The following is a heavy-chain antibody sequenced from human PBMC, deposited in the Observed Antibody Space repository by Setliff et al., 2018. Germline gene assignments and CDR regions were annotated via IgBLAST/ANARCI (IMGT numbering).Heavy chain of an antibody. J-gene: IGHJ4*02. CDR2: IYTSGST. CDR3: ARARDTSGYFQYYFDF. CDR1: GGSISSYY. V-gene: IGHV4-4*07. Sequence: SETLSLTCTVSGGSISSYYWSWIRQPAGKGLEWIGRIYTSGSTNYNPSLKSRVIMSVDTSKNQFSLKLSSVTAADTAVYYCARARDTSGYFQYYFDFWGQGTLVTVSS. D-gene: IGHD3-22*01.